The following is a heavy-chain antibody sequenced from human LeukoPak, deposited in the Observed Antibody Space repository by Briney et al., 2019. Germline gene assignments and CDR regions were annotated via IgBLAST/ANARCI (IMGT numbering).Heavy chain of an antibody. CDR3: ARVAAAIDY. CDR1: GGSISTGGYY. Sequence: SETPSLTCTVSGGSISTGGYYWSWIRQHPGKGLEWIGNIYYSGSTNYNPSLKSRVTISVDTSKNQFSLKLSSVTAADTAVYYCARVAAAIDYWGQGTLVTVSS. D-gene: IGHD6-13*01. J-gene: IGHJ4*02. CDR2: IYYSGST. V-gene: IGHV4-31*03.